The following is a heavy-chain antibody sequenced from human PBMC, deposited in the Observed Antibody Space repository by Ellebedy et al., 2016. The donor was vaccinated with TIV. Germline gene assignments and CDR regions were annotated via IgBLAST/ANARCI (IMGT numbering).Heavy chain of an antibody. CDR3: TKGAWLDD. D-gene: IGHD1-26*01. CDR1: GFTFSIYA. V-gene: IGHV3-23*01. Sequence: GGSLRLSXAASGFTFSIYAMAWVRQAPGKGLEWVSTFSRSGATVYADSVQGRFTISRDNSKNTLYLQMNSLRVDDTAMYYCTKGAWLDDWGPGTLVTVSS. CDR2: FSRSGAT. J-gene: IGHJ4*02.